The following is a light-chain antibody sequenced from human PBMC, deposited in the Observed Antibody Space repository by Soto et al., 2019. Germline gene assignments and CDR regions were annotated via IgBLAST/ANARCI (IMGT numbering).Light chain of an antibody. CDR2: AAS. J-gene: IGKJ1*01. V-gene: IGKV1-6*01. CDR1: RDVGSD. Sequence: QMTQSPSSLSASVGEKIIITCRASRDVGSDVSWYQQKPGQAPKLLIYAASNLYTGVPSRFSGSRSGTEFTLTISSLQPEDFASYYCLQDYGDSWTLGQGTKVDIK. CDR3: LQDYGDSWT.